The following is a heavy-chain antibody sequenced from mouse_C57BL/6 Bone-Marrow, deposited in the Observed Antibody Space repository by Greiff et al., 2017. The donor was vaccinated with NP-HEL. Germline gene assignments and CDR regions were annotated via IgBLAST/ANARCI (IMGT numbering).Heavy chain of an antibody. J-gene: IGHJ4*01. CDR2: IDPETGGT. Sequence: QVQLQQSGAELVRPGASVTLSCKASGFTFTDYEMHWVKQTPVHGLEWIGAIDPETGGTAYNQKFKGKAILTAAKSSSTAYMRLRCQTSEDSAVYYCARSDTGWAMDYWGQGTSVTVSS. CDR3: ARSDTGWAMDY. D-gene: IGHD1-1*01. V-gene: IGHV1-15*01. CDR1: GFTFTDYE.